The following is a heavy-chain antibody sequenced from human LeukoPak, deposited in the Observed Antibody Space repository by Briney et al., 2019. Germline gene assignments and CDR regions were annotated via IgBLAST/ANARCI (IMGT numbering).Heavy chain of an antibody. CDR2: IYYTGNT. D-gene: IGHD1-26*01. CDR3: ARDQYYDAFDI. J-gene: IGHJ3*02. Sequence: SETLSLTCTVSGGSISSSYYWSWIRQPPGKGLEWIGFIYYTGNTNYNPSLKSRVTISVDTSKNQFSLKLSSVTAADTAMYYCARDQYYDAFDIWGQGTKVIVSS. V-gene: IGHV4-59*01. CDR1: GGSISSSYY.